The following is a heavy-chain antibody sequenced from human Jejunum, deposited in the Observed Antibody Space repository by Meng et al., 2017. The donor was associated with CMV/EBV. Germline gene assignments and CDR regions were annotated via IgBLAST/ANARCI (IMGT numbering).Heavy chain of an antibody. CDR1: GYTFTDYY. J-gene: IGHJ4*02. Sequence: ASGYTFTDYYLHWVRQAPGQGLEWMGCINPHSGDTLHAQNFQGRVTLTWDTSISTAYMEMSSLRSDDTALYYCAREGDNGNSFPDYWGQGTLVTVSS. D-gene: IGHD4-23*01. CDR2: INPHSGDT. V-gene: IGHV1-2*02. CDR3: AREGDNGNSFPDY.